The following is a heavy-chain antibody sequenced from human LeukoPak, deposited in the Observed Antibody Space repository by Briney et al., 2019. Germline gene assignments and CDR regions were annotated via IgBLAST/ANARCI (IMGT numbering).Heavy chain of an antibody. Sequence: ASVKVSCKASGYTFTGYYMHWVRQAPGQGLEWMGWINPNSGGTNYAQKFQGRVTMTRDTSISTAYMELSRLRSDDTAVYYCASLGDNWNLEDAFDIWGQGTMVTVSS. CDR1: GYTFTGYY. V-gene: IGHV1-2*02. J-gene: IGHJ3*02. CDR2: INPNSGGT. D-gene: IGHD1-1*01. CDR3: ASLGDNWNLEDAFDI.